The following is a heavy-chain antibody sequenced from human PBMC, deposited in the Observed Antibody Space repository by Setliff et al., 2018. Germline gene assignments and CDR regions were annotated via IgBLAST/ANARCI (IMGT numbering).Heavy chain of an antibody. J-gene: IGHJ2*01. CDR2: IHHSGST. V-gene: IGHV4-34*01. CDR1: GGSFSDYW. Sequence: PSETLSLTCAVYGGSFSDYWWSWIRQLPGEGLEWTAEIHHSGSTNFHPSLKSRVAISVDPSKNQFYLNLRSVTAADTAVYFCARGTKTMVINYWYFDVWGRGTPVTVSS. D-gene: IGHD4-17*01. CDR3: ARGTKTMVINYWYFDV.